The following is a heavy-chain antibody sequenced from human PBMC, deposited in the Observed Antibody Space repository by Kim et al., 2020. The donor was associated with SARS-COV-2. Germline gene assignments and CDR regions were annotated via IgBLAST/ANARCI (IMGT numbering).Heavy chain of an antibody. V-gene: IGHV4-59*01. J-gene: IGHJ3*02. Sequence: NPSLKSRVTISVDTSKNQFSLKLSSVTAADTAVYYCARDRPRSWGDAFDIWGQGTMVTVSS. D-gene: IGHD5-12*01. CDR3: ARDRPRSWGDAFDI.